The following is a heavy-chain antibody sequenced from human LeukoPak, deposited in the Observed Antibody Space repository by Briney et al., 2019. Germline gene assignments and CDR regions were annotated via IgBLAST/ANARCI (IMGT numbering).Heavy chain of an antibody. Sequence: KPGGSLRLSCAASGFTFSNAWMSWVRQAPGKGLEWVGRIKSKTDGGTTDYAAPVKGRFTISRDDSKNTLYLQMSSPKAEDTAVYYCTTAALSGWYSEPIDYWGQGTLVTVSS. J-gene: IGHJ4*02. CDR2: IKSKTDGGTT. CDR3: TTAALSGWYSEPIDY. V-gene: IGHV3-15*01. CDR1: GFTFSNAW. D-gene: IGHD6-19*01.